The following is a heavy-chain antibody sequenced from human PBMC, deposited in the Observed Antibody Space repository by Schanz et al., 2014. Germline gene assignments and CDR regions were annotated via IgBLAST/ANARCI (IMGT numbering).Heavy chain of an antibody. D-gene: IGHD2-15*01. CDR2: ISYDGSNK. J-gene: IGHJ4*02. CDR3: AKVREWWPYYFDY. Sequence: QVQLVESGGGVVQPGRSLRLSCAASGFTFSTCAMHWVRQAPGKGLEWVAVISYDGSNKYYADSVKGRFTISGDNSDNTLFLQMNSLRAEDTAVYYCAKVREWWPYYFDYWGQGTLVTVSS. CDR1: GFTFSTCA. V-gene: IGHV3-30*04.